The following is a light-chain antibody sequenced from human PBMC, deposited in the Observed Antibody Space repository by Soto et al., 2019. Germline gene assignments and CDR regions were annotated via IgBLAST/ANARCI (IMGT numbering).Light chain of an antibody. CDR3: CSYAGSYTFRV. CDR1: SSDVGTYNL. V-gene: IGLV2-23*02. Sequence: QSALTQPASVSGSPGQSITISCTGTSSDVGTYNLVSWYQQHPGKAPKLMIYEVSKRPSGVSARFSGSKSGKTAPLTISGLQAEDEADYYCCSYAGSYTFRVFGGGTKLTVL. J-gene: IGLJ3*02. CDR2: EVS.